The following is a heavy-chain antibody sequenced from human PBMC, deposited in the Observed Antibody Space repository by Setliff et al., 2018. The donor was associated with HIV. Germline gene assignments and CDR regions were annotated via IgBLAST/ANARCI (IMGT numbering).Heavy chain of an antibody. CDR3: ARSPRIGVAGEFEY. Sequence: PSETLSLTCSVTGGSISSYYWTWIRQPPGKGLEWIGYIYYSGSTYYNPSLNSRVTISVDTSKNQFSLKVNSVTAADTAVYYCARSPRIGVAGEFEYWGQGTLVTVSS. J-gene: IGHJ4*02. D-gene: IGHD6-19*01. CDR2: IYYSGST. CDR1: GGSISSYY. V-gene: IGHV4-59*08.